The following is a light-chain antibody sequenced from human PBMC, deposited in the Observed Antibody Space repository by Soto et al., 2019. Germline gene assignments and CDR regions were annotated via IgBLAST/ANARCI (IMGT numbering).Light chain of an antibody. V-gene: IGKV1-5*03. J-gene: IGKJ1*01. CDR1: QSISDW. Sequence: DIQMTQSPSTLSASVGDRVTITCRASQSISDWLAWYQQKPGKAPKLLIYRASNLEGGVPSRFSGSGSGTEFTLTISSLQPDDFATYYCQQYNSYWTFGQGTKVEIK. CDR2: RAS. CDR3: QQYNSYWT.